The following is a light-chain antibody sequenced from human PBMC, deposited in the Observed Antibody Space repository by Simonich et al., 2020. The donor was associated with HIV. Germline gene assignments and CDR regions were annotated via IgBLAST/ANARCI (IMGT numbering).Light chain of an antibody. CDR1: SSDDIGAYNY. CDR3: TSYIGPITRWV. CDR2: DVN. Sequence: QSALTQPASVSGSPGQSITIPCTGTSSDDIGAYNYVSWYQQHPGKAPKLIISDVNNRPSGVSNRFSGSKSGNTASLTISGLQAEDEANYYCTSYIGPITRWVFGGGTKLTVL. V-gene: IGLV2-14*01. J-gene: IGLJ3*02.